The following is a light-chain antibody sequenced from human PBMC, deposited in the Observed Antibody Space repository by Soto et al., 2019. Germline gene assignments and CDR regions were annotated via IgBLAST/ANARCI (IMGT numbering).Light chain of an antibody. V-gene: IGLV4-69*01. CDR3: RTWGPGYVV. CDR2: LNSDGSH. J-gene: IGLJ2*01. Sequence: QPVLTQSPSASASLGASVKLTCTLSSGHRSYTIAWHQQLPEKGPRYLMTLNSDGSHRKGGGTPDRFSGATSGAERYLVIASLHSEGEADDSRRTWGPGYVVLGGGAKVTVL. CDR1: SGHRSYT.